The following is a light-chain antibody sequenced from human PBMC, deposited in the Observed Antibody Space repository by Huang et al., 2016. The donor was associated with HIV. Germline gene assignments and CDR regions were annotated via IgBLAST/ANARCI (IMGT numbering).Light chain of an antibody. Sequence: EIVMTQSPATLSVSPGGGATLSCRASQNVRSSLAWYQQNPGQAPRLLIYDTSKRAAGVPARFSGSGAGTDVTLTIGGLQSEDFAVYYCQEYDNWPPGLTFGGGTKVEI. CDR1: QNVRSS. J-gene: IGKJ4*01. CDR2: DTS. V-gene: IGKV3D-15*01. CDR3: QEYDNWPPGLT.